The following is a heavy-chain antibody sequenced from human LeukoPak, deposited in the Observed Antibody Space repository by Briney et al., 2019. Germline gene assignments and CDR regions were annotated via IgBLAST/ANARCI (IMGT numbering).Heavy chain of an antibody. D-gene: IGHD1-26*01. CDR2: IKSKTDGGTT. CDR1: GFTFSNAW. CDR3: ARDIGGSYTAIDY. Sequence: GGSLRLSCAASGFTFSNAWMSWVRQAPGKGLEWVGRIKSKTDGGTTDYAAPVKGRFTISRDDSKNTLYLQMNSLRAEDTAVYYCARDIGGSYTAIDYWGQGTLVTVSS. J-gene: IGHJ4*02. V-gene: IGHV3-15*01.